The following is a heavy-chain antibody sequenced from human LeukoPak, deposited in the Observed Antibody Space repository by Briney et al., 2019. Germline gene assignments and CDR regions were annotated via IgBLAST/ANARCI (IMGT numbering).Heavy chain of an antibody. J-gene: IGHJ2*01. V-gene: IGHV4-59*01. Sequence: SETLSLTCTVSGGSISSYYWSWIRQPPGKGLEWIGYIYYNGSTNYNPSLKSRVTISVDTSKNQFSLKLSSVTAADTAVYYCARLIAVAPKYWYFDLWGRGTLVTVSS. CDR3: ARLIAVAPKYWYFDL. CDR2: IYYNGST. D-gene: IGHD6-19*01. CDR1: GGSISSYY.